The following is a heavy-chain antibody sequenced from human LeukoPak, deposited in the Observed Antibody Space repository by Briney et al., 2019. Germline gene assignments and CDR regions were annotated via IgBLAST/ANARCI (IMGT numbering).Heavy chain of an antibody. CDR2: IRYDGSNK. V-gene: IGHV3-30*02. Sequence: GGSLRLSCAASGFTFSSYGMHWVRQAPGKGLEWVAFIRYDGSNKYYADSVKGRFTISRDNSKNTLYLQMNSLRAEDTAVYYCAKSGDIYCSGGSCHPYYYYYYMDVWGQGTLVTVSS. J-gene: IGHJ6*03. CDR3: AKSGDIYCSGGSCHPYYYYYYMDV. D-gene: IGHD2-15*01. CDR1: GFTFSSYG.